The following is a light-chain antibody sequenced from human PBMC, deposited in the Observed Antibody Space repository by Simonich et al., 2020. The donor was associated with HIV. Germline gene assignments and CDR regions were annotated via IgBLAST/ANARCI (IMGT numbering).Light chain of an antibody. J-gene: IGKJ2*01. Sequence: EIVMTQSPATLSVSPGERVTPSCRASQSISSNLAWDQQKTGQAPRLLIYGASTRATGVPARFTGSGSGTEFTLTVSSLQSEDFAVYFCQQYNYWYTFGQGTKLEIK. CDR2: GAS. CDR3: QQYNYWYT. CDR1: QSISSN. V-gene: IGKV3-15*01.